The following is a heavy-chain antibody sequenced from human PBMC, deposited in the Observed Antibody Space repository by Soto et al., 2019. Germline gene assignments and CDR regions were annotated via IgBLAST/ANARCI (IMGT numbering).Heavy chain of an antibody. CDR1: GFTFSNAW. Sequence: GGSLRLSCAASGFTFSNAWMSWVRQAPGKGLEWVGRIKSKTDGGTTDYAAPVKGRFTISRDDSKNTLYLQMNSLKTEDTAVYYCTTTDRLLWFGEPYSDYWGQGTLVTVSS. J-gene: IGHJ4*02. D-gene: IGHD3-10*01. CDR2: IKSKTDGGTT. CDR3: TTTDRLLWFGEPYSDY. V-gene: IGHV3-15*01.